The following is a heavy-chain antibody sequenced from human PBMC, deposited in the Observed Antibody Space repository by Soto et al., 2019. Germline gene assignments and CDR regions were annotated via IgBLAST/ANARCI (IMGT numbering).Heavy chain of an antibody. V-gene: IGHV3-15*01. CDR1: GFSFRNAW. CDR3: TTDLQAYCDGTTCYAGNYYYDDMDV. Sequence: GGSLRLSCAASGFSFRNAWMSWVRQAPGKGLEWVGHVKSQGDGGTRDYAAPVKGRFTISRDDSKNTLFLQMNSLKNEDTAVYFCTTDLQAYCDGTTCYAGNYYYDDMDVWGQGTTVTVSS. CDR2: VKSQGDGGTR. D-gene: IGHD2-2*01. J-gene: IGHJ6*02.